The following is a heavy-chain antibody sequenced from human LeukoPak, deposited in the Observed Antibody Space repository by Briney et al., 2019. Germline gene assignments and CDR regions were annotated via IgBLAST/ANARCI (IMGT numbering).Heavy chain of an antibody. CDR2: IYYSGST. D-gene: IGHD3-22*01. CDR1: GGSISSYY. Sequence: SETLSLTCTVSGGSISSYYWSWIRQPPGKGLEWIGYIYYSGSTYYNPSLKSRVTISVDTSKNQFSLKLSSVTAADTAVYYCARGRTVSYDSSGYYYLFYYYYYMDVWGKGTTVTVSS. CDR3: ARGRTVSYDSSGYYYLFYYYYYMDV. J-gene: IGHJ6*03. V-gene: IGHV4-59*12.